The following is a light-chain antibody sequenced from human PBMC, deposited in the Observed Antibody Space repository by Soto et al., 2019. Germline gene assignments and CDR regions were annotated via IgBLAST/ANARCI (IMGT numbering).Light chain of an antibody. V-gene: IGKV1-5*03. J-gene: IGKJ1*01. CDR1: QSISSW. Sequence: MTLSLATLSVSTRERATLSCRASQSISSWLAWYQQKPGKAPKLLIYKASSLESGVPSRFSGSGSGTEFTLTISSPQPDDFATYYCQQLKTFCQGTKVDIK. CDR3: QQLKT. CDR2: KAS.